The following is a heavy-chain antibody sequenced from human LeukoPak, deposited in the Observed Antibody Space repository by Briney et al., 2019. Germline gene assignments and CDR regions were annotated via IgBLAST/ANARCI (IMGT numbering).Heavy chain of an antibody. Sequence: PSETPSLTCAVSGYSIRSGDYWGWIRQSPGKGLEWIGSIYHSGSTHYNPSLKSRVTISVDTSKNQFSLMLSSVTAADTAVYYCARNRSLTTTPGFDHWGQGTLVTVSS. J-gene: IGHJ4*02. V-gene: IGHV4-38-2*01. CDR1: GYSIRSGDY. D-gene: IGHD4-11*01. CDR3: ARNRSLTTTPGFDH. CDR2: IYHSGST.